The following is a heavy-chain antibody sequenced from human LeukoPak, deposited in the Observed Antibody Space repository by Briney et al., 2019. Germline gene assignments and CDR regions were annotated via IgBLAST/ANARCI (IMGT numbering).Heavy chain of an antibody. CDR3: ARGYDFWSGYPLDV. V-gene: IGHV4-34*01. CDR1: GGSLSGYY. CDR2: INHSGSI. Sequence: SETLSLTCAVYGGSLSGYYWSWIRQPPGKGLEWIGEINHSGSINYNPSLKSRVTISVDTSKNQFSLKLSSVTAADTAVYYCARGYDFWSGYPLDVWGKGTTVTVPS. J-gene: IGHJ6*04. D-gene: IGHD3-3*01.